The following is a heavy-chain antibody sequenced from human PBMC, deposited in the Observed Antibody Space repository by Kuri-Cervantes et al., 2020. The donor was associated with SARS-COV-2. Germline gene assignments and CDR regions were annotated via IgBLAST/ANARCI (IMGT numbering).Heavy chain of an antibody. Sequence: GESLKISCAASGFTFSSYAMHWVRQAPGKGLEYVSAISSNGGSKYYADSVKGRFTISRDNSKESLYLQMNSLRTEDTALYYCAKEWPTGDGLCLDSWGQGTLVTVSS. D-gene: IGHD7-27*01. CDR2: ISSNGGSK. CDR3: AKEWPTGDGLCLDS. J-gene: IGHJ4*02. V-gene: IGHV3-64*02. CDR1: GFTFSSYA.